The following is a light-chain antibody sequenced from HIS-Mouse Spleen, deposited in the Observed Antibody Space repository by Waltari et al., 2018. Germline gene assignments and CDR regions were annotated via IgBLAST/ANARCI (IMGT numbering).Light chain of an antibody. J-gene: IGLJ3*02. CDR1: VLAKKY. Sequence: SPGQTARITCSGDVLAKKYARWFQQKPGQAPGLVIYKDSERPSGIPERSSGSSSGTTVTLTISGAQVEDEADYYCYSAADNNLGVFGGGTKLTVL. CDR3: YSAADNNLGV. V-gene: IGLV3-27*01. CDR2: KDS.